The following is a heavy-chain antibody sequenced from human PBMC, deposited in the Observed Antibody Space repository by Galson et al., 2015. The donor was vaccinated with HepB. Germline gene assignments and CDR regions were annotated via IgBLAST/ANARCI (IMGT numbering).Heavy chain of an antibody. CDR3: ARVSGWPPYFDF. CDR1: GYTFIDYY. D-gene: IGHD6-19*01. CDR2: IRPISGGT. J-gene: IGHJ4*02. V-gene: IGHV1-2*02. Sequence: SVKVSCKASGYTFIDYYIHWVRQAPGQGLEWMGWIRPISGGTNYAQNFQGRVTMTRDTSITTAYMDLSRLRSDDTAVYYCARVSGWPPYFDFWGQGTLVTVSS.